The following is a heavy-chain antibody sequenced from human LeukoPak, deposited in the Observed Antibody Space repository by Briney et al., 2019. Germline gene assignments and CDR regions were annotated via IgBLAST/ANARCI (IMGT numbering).Heavy chain of an antibody. D-gene: IGHD5-24*01. CDR1: GFTFSSYW. CDR3: ARDGVRDGLYFDY. Sequence: GGSLRLSCAASGFTFSSYWMSWVRQAPGKGLEWVAAINQDGSEKYYVDPVKGRFTISRDNAKNSLYLQMNSLRAEDTAVYYCARDGVRDGLYFDYWGQGTLVTVSS. CDR2: INQDGSEK. V-gene: IGHV3-7*01. J-gene: IGHJ4*02.